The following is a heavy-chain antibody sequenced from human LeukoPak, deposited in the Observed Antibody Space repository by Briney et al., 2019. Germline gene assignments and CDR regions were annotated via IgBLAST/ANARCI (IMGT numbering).Heavy chain of an antibody. Sequence: SETLSLTCTVSGGSISSSSYYWGWIRQPPGKGLEWIGSIYYSGSTYYNPSLKSRVTISVDTSKNQFSLKLSSVTAADTAVYYCASPGRGCSSTSCEFDYWGQGTLVTVSS. J-gene: IGHJ4*02. CDR1: GGSISSSSYY. CDR2: IYYSGST. CDR3: ASPGRGCSSTSCEFDY. D-gene: IGHD2-2*01. V-gene: IGHV4-39*01.